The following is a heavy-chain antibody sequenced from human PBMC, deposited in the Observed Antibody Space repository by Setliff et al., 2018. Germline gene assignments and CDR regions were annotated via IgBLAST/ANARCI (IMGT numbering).Heavy chain of an antibody. Sequence: GGSLRLSCAASGFTLSNYNMNWVRQAPGKGLEWVGRIRSKTSGFATAYSASVKGRFTISRDDSMNTAYLQMDSLRTEDTAVYYCSRAVDGRTWFDPWGQGALVTVSS. J-gene: IGHJ5*02. V-gene: IGHV3-73*01. D-gene: IGHD6-19*01. CDR3: SRAVDGRTWFDP. CDR2: IRSKTSGFAT. CDR1: GFTLSNYN.